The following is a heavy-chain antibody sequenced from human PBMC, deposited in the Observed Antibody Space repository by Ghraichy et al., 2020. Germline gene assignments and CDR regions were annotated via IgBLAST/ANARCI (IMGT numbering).Heavy chain of an antibody. CDR2: IKSKSDGGTR. D-gene: IGHD3-3*01. J-gene: IGHJ4*02. CDR3: VAGSPWSGYYTY. CDR1: GFSFINTW. Sequence: LSLTCAGSGFSFINTWMTWVRQSPGKGLQWVGRIKSKSDGGTRDYAAFVKGRFSISSDDSKNVLYLQMNTLEIEDTAVYFCVAGSPWSGYYTYWGQGTLVTVSS. V-gene: IGHV3-15*01.